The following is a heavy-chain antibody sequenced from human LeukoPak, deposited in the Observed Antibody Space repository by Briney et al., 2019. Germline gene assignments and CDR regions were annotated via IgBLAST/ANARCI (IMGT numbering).Heavy chain of an antibody. Sequence: PGGSLRLSCAASGFTFSSYAMHWVRQAPGKGLEWVAVISYDRSNKYYADSVKGRFTISRDNSKNTLYLQMNSLRAEDTAVYYCARDNREQQLVPPTFDYWGQGTLVTVSS. CDR3: ARDNREQQLVPPTFDY. D-gene: IGHD6-13*01. V-gene: IGHV3-30-3*01. CDR1: GFTFSSYA. CDR2: ISYDRSNK. J-gene: IGHJ4*02.